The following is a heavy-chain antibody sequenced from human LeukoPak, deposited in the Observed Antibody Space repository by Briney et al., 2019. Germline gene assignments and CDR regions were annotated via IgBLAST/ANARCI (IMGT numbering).Heavy chain of an antibody. Sequence: PSETLSLTCAVSGYSISSGYYWGWIRQPPGKGLEWIGIIYHSGSTYYNPSLKSRVTISVDTSKNQFSLKLSSVTAADTAVYYCARGKKGYDFWSGKAQFGGAFDIWGQGTMVTVSS. CDR3: ARGKKGYDFWSGKAQFGGAFDI. V-gene: IGHV4-38-2*01. CDR1: GYSISSGYY. D-gene: IGHD3-3*01. CDR2: IYHSGST. J-gene: IGHJ3*02.